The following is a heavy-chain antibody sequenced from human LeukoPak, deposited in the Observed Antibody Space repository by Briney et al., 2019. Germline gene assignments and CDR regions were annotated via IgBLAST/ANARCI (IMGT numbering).Heavy chain of an antibody. J-gene: IGHJ4*02. V-gene: IGHV3-7*04. CDR2: INQDGSET. Sequence: PGGSLRLSCAAPGFMFSSYWMTWVRQAPGKGLEWVANINQDGSETYYVDSVKGRFTISSDIAKNSLYLQMNSLRVEDTAVYYCARGRVSYRLNALDYWGQGTLATVSS. D-gene: IGHD3-16*02. CDR1: GFMFSSYW. CDR3: ARGRVSYRLNALDY.